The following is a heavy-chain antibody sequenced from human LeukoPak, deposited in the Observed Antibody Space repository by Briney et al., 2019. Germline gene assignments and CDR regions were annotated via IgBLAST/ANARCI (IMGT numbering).Heavy chain of an antibody. CDR2: IRSKDKGGTT. CDR3: THDTSGYAYAYDH. CDR1: GFTFGDYA. D-gene: IGHD3-22*01. J-gene: IGHJ6*02. Sequence: GGSLRLSCITSGFTFGDYALTWVRQAPGQGLEWVGFIRSKDKGGTTEYAASVKGRFAISRDDYKSISYLQMNSLRTEDTAVYYCTHDTSGYAYAYDHWGRGTTVTVSS. V-gene: IGHV3-49*04.